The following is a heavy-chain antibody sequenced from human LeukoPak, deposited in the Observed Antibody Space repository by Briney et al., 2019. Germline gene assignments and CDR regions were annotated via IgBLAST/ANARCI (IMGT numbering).Heavy chain of an antibody. D-gene: IGHD5-12*01. CDR2: IRHDGNDK. CDR1: GFTFTSYG. V-gene: IGHV3-30*02. CDR3: TKKSSGGYDYYYNYMDV. Sequence: GGSLRLSCVASGFTFTSYGMHWVRQAPGKGLEWVALIRHDGNDKYYAETVKGRFTISRDNSNNTVYLQMNTLRAEDTAVYYCTKKSSGGYDYYYNYMDVWGKGTTVTVSS. J-gene: IGHJ6*03.